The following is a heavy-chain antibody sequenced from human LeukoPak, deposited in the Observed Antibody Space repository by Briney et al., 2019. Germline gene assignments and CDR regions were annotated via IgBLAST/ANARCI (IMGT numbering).Heavy chain of an antibody. CDR3: ARRAVRWNFYFDY. J-gene: IGHJ4*02. CDR1: GGSFSGYY. D-gene: IGHD1-7*01. CDR2: INHSGST. V-gene: IGHV4-34*01. Sequence: SETLSLTCAVYGGSFSGYYWSWIRQPPGKGLEWIGEINHSGSTNYNPSLKSRVTISVDTSKNQFSLKLSSVTAADTAVYYCARRAVRWNFYFDYWGQGTLVTVSS.